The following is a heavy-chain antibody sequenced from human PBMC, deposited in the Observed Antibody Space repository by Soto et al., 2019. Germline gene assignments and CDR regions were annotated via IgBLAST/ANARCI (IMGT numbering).Heavy chain of an antibody. CDR2: IIPIFGTA. D-gene: IGHD3-22*01. J-gene: IGHJ4*02. CDR1: GGTFNSYA. V-gene: IGHV1-69*13. Sequence: SVKVSCKASGGTFNSYAISWVRQAPGQGLEWMGGIIPIFGTADYAQKFQGRVTITAVESTSTAYMELSSLRSEDTAVYYCASHYDSSGYYYRGLDYWGQGTLVTVSS. CDR3: ASHYDSSGYYYRGLDY.